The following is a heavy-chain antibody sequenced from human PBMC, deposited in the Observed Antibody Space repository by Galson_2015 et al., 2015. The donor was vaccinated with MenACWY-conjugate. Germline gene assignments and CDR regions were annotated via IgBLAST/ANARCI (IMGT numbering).Heavy chain of an antibody. CDR3: AHSPYCSTTSCYAARAFDV. V-gene: IGHV2-5*08. Sequence: LSLTCTVSGGSISRDYWSWIRQPPGQALEWLSLIYWDDDKRYSPSLKSRLTITKDTSKNQVVLSMTNMDPVDTATYYCAHSPYCSTTSCYAARAFDVWGQGTVVTVSS. CDR2: IYWDDDK. J-gene: IGHJ3*01. CDR1: GGSISRDYW. D-gene: IGHD2-2*01.